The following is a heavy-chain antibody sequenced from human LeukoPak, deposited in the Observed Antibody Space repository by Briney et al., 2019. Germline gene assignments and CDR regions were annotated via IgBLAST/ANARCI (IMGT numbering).Heavy chain of an antibody. CDR2: IYYSGST. V-gene: IGHV4-39*01. D-gene: IGHD1-26*01. CDR1: GGSISSSSYY. CDR3: ARLEWELTVDS. J-gene: IGHJ4*02. Sequence: PSETLSLTCTVSGGSISSSSYYWGWIRQPPGKGLEWIGSIYYSGSTYYNPSLKSRVTISVDASKNQFSLKLSSVTAADTAVYYCARLEWELTVDSWGQGTLVTVSS.